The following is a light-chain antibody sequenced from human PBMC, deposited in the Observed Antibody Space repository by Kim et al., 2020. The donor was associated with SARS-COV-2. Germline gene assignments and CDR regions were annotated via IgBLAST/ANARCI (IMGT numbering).Light chain of an antibody. V-gene: IGLV2-14*01. CDR1: TSDISGQTF. Sequence: QSALTQPASVTGSPGQSITISCTGITSDISGQTFVSWYQLHPGEAPRVIIYEVSKRPSGVSNRFSGSKSGNTASLTISTLQTEDEADYYCSSHTNTNTVFGPGTKVTVL. CDR2: EVS. CDR3: SSHTNTNTV. J-gene: IGLJ1*01.